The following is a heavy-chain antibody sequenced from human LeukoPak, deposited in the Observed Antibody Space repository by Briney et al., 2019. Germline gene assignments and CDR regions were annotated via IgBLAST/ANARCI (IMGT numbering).Heavy chain of an antibody. J-gene: IGHJ6*02. CDR2: ISGSGGTT. D-gene: IGHD2-15*01. Sequence: GGSLRLSCAASGFTFSSYAMSWVRQAPGKGLEWVSSISGSGGTTYYADSVKGRFTISRDNSKNTLYLQINSLRAEDTAVYYCAKRLRFCSGGNCYYYYYGVDVWGQGTTVTVSS. V-gene: IGHV3-23*01. CDR1: GFTFSSYA. CDR3: AKRLRFCSGGNCYYYYYGVDV.